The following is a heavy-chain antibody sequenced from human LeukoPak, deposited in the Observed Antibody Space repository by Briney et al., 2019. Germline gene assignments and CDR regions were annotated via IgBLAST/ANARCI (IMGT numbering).Heavy chain of an antibody. D-gene: IGHD6-19*01. Sequence: PSDSLSLTCTASGDSIRSSSSYYWGWIRQPPGKGLEWIVSVYYSGNTYYNPSLKTRVTISADTSKNHFSLKLSSLTAADTSVYYCARNKYASGWSTFDYWGQGTLVTVSS. CDR3: ARNKYASGWSTFDY. CDR1: GDSIRSSSSYY. CDR2: VYYSGNT. V-gene: IGHV4-39*02. J-gene: IGHJ4*02.